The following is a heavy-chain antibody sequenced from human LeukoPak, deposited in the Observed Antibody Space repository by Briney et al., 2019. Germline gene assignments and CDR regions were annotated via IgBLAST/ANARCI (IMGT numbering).Heavy chain of an antibody. CDR3: ARNLKMTTVTNAFGY. CDR2: MNPNSGNT. Sequence: ASVTVSCKASGYTITDYYLHWVRQPPGQGLEWMGWMNPNSGNTDYAQKFQGRVTMTRNTSISTAYMELSSLRSEDTAVYYCARNLKMTTVTNAFGYWGQGTLVTVSS. CDR1: GYTITDYY. V-gene: IGHV1-8*02. D-gene: IGHD4-17*01. J-gene: IGHJ4*02.